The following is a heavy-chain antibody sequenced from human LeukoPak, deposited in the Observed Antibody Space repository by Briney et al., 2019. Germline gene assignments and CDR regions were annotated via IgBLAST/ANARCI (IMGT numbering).Heavy chain of an antibody. CDR3: ARSTWFGEVPFDY. CDR1: GYTFTSYA. Sequence: ASVKVSCKASGYTFTSYAMHWVRQAPGQRLEWMGWINAGNGNTKYSQKFQGRVTITRDTSASTAYMELSSLRSEDTAVYYCARSTWFGEVPFDYWGQGTLVTVSS. CDR2: INAGNGNT. V-gene: IGHV1-3*01. D-gene: IGHD3-10*01. J-gene: IGHJ4*02.